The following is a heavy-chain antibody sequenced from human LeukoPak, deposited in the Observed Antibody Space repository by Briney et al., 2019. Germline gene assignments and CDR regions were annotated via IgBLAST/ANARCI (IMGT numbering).Heavy chain of an antibody. V-gene: IGHV3-30*02. CDR2: IQNDGSDK. CDR1: GINFRSSG. J-gene: IGHJ4*02. Sequence: PGGSLRLSCAASGINFRSSGMHWVRQAPGKGLEWVTFIQNDGSDKSSAASVKGRFTISRDNSKNTVYLHMNSLRADGTALYYCAREGGRAAAGRFDYWGQGTLVTVSS. D-gene: IGHD6-13*01. CDR3: AREGGRAAAGRFDY.